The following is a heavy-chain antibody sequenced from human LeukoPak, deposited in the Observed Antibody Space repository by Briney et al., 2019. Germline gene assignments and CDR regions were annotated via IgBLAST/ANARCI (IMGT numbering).Heavy chain of an antibody. J-gene: IGHJ6*02. V-gene: IGHV3-7*03. CDR2: IKQDGSEK. CDR1: GFTFSSYW. D-gene: IGHD3-10*01. Sequence: GGSLRLSCAASGFTFSSYWMSWVRQAPGKGLEWVANIKQDGSEKYYVDSVKGRFTISRDNAKNSLYLQMSSLRAEDTAVYYCARDRRLVRGVILRSYYGMDVWGQGTTVTVSS. CDR3: ARDRRLVRGVILRSYYGMDV.